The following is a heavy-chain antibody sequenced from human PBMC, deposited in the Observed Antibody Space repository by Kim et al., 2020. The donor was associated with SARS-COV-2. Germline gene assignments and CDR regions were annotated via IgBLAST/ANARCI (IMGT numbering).Heavy chain of an antibody. Sequence: SETLSLTCTVSGYSISSGYYWGWIRQPPGKGLEWIGSIYHSGSTYYNPSLKSRVTISVDTSKNQFSLKLSSVTAADTAVYYCARTLYGEDWFDPWGQGTLVTVSS. CDR3: ARTLYGEDWFDP. D-gene: IGHD4-17*01. CDR1: GYSISSGYY. J-gene: IGHJ5*02. CDR2: IYHSGST. V-gene: IGHV4-38-2*02.